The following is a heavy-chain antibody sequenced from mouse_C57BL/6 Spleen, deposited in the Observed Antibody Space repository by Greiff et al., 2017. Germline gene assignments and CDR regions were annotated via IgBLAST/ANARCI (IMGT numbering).Heavy chain of an antibody. CDR2: IYPGDGDT. CDR3: ARNDYGAMDY. D-gene: IGHD2-4*01. CDR1: GYAFSSSW. Sequence: VQLQQSGPELVKPGASVKIPCKASGYAFSSSWMNWVKQRPGKGLEWIGRIYPGDGDTNYNGKFKGKATLTADKSSSTAYMQLSSLTSEDSAVYFCARNDYGAMDYWGQGTSVTVSS. J-gene: IGHJ4*01. V-gene: IGHV1-82*01.